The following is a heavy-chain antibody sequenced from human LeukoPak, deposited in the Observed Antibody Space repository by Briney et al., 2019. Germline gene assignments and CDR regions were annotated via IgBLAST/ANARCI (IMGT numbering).Heavy chain of an antibody. CDR2: IYSDGTT. CDR3: ARANYCGGDCYWYFDL. CDR1: GASTTSYY. V-gene: IGHV4-59*01. J-gene: IGHJ2*01. D-gene: IGHD2-21*02. Sequence: PSETLSLTCSVSGASTTSYYWNWIRQAPGKGLEWIGYIYSDGTTSYSPSLRSRVTISIDTSRNQFSLKLSSVTAADAAVYYCARANYCGGDCYWYFDLWGRGTLVTVSS.